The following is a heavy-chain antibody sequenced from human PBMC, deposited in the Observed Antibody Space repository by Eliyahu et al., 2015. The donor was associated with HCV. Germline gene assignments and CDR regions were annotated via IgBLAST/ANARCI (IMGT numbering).Heavy chain of an antibody. CDR2: IYTSGST. V-gene: IGHV4-61*02. J-gene: IGHJ6*02. CDR3: ARAAGLYCSGGSCVLRLGGMDV. D-gene: IGHD2-15*01. CDR1: GGSIXXGXXX. Sequence: QVQLQESGPGLVKPSQTLSLTCXVXGGSIXXGXXXWXWXRQPAGKGLEWIGRIYTSGSTNYNPSLKSRVTISVDTSKNQFSLKLSSVTAADTAVYYCARAAGLYCSGGSCVLRLGGMDVWGQGTTVTVSS.